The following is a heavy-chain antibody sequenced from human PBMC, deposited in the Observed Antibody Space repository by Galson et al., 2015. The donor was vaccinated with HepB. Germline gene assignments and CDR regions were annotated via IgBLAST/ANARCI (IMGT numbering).Heavy chain of an antibody. CDR2: ISSSSSTI. V-gene: IGHV3-48*01. J-gene: IGHJ5*02. CDR3: ATDRKGGYYYDGIGYPHPVSDNWFDP. Sequence: SLRLSCAASGFSFNIYSMNWVRQAPGKGLEWVSYISSSSSTIYYADPVKGRITISRDKAKNSLYLQLNGLRAEDTAVYYCATDRKGGYYYDGIGYPHPVSDNWFDPWGQGTLVTVSS. D-gene: IGHD3-22*01. CDR1: GFSFNIYS.